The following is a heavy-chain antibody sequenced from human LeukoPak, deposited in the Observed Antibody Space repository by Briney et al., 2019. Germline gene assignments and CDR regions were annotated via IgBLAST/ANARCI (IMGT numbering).Heavy chain of an antibody. CDR2: ITPSGDST. Sequence: ASVKVSCKASGYILNMHWVRQAPGQGLEWMGIITPSGDSTSYAQKFQGRVTMTRDTSTSTVYMELSNLRSEDTAVYYCAREAGAAGASGFDDWGQGSLVTVSS. CDR3: AREAGAAGASGFDD. CDR1: GYILN. J-gene: IGHJ4*02. D-gene: IGHD6-13*01. V-gene: IGHV1-46*01.